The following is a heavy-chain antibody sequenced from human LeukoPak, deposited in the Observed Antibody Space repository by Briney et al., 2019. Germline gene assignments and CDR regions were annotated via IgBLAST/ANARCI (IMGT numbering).Heavy chain of an antibody. V-gene: IGHV3-23*01. CDR1: GFTFSSYA. D-gene: IGHD3-22*01. CDR3: ARVGHDSSGYYYHYYFDF. J-gene: IGHJ4*02. CDR2: ISGSGGST. Sequence: GGSLRLSCAASGFTFSSYAMRWVRQAPGKGLEWVSGISGSGGSTYYADSVKGRFTIARDNSKNTLYLQMNSLRAEDTAIYYCARVGHDSSGYYYHYYFDFWGQETLVTVSS.